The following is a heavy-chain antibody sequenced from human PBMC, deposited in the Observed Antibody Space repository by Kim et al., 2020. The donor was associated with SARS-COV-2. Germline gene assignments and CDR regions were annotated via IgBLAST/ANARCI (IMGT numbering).Heavy chain of an antibody. CDR3: ARSARIGY. Sequence: EGSGTTCADTVKGQLAISRDNAKHSLYLQLSSLRVEDTAVYYCARSARIGYWGQGTLVTVSS. J-gene: IGHJ4*02. CDR2: EGSGT. V-gene: IGHV3-7*03.